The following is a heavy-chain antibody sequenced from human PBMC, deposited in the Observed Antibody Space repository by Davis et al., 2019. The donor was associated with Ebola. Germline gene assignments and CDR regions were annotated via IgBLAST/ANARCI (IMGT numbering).Heavy chain of an antibody. Sequence: MPSQSLSLACSLSTVFPTSCGCGYRWVRPAPGSVLERIRGISGNRTTLYAPSLQNRITMSVDTSKNQFSLNLSSVTAADTAVYYCVRDPSEYTNHFYSDDALDTWGQGTVVTVSS. CDR2: ISGNRTT. V-gene: IGHV4-39*02. D-gene: IGHD3-3*02. J-gene: IGHJ3*02. CDR1: TVFPTSCGCG. CDR3: VRDPSEYTNHFYSDDALDT.